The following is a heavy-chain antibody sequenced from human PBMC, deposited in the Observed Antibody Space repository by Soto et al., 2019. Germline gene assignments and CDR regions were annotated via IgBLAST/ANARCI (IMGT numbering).Heavy chain of an antibody. CDR1: GASIAGSSY. CDR3: ARGMTQTGAHAWYYFDS. D-gene: IGHD2-8*02. V-gene: IGHV4-4*07. Sequence: SETLSLTCSVSGASIAGSSYWSWIRQPAGKGLEWIGRFSLSGTTNYSPSLRSRVTMSADVSKNQFSLRLTSVTAADTALYYCARGMTQTGAHAWYYFDSWGQGTLVTVSS. J-gene: IGHJ4*02. CDR2: FSLSGTT.